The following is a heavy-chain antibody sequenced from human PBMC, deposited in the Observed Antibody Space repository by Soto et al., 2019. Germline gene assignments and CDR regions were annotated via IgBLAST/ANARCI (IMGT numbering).Heavy chain of an antibody. CDR3: ARDRSAGTYYDFWSGYYTGIDWFDP. V-gene: IGHV4-38-2*02. D-gene: IGHD3-3*01. CDR2: IYHSGST. CDR1: GYSISSGYY. J-gene: IGHJ5*02. Sequence: KTSETLSLTCAVSGYSISSGYYWGWIRQPPGKGLEWIGSIYHSGSTYYNPSLKSRVTISVDTSKNQFSLKLSSVTAADTAVYYCARDRSAGTYYDFWSGYYTGIDWFDPWGQGTLVTVSS.